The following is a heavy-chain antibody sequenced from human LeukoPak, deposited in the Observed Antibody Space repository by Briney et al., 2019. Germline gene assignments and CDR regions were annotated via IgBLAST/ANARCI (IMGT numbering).Heavy chain of an antibody. CDR3: ARGDAFSGDH. CDR2: IHPEGNEK. Sequence: GGSLRLSCAVSGFSFTNFWMSWVRQAPGRGLEWVADIHPEGNEKYHVESVKGRFTISRDNTKNLLFLQMNGLRVEDTAVYYCARGDAFSGDHWGQGTLVTVSS. V-gene: IGHV3-7*04. J-gene: IGHJ4*02. CDR1: GFSFTNFW.